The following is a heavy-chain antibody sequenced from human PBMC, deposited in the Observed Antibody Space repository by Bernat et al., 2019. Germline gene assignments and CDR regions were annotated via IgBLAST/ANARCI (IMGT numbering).Heavy chain of an antibody. CDR3: ARGRRPPPFPRAFDI. V-gene: IGHV4-34*01. CDR1: GGSFSGCY. CDR2: INHSGST. Sequence: QVQLQQWGAGLLKPSETLSLTCAVYGGSFSGCYWSWIRQPPGKGLEWIGEINHSGSTNYNPSLKSRVTISVDTSKNQFSLKLSSVTAADTAVYYCARGRRPPPFPRAFDIWGQGTMVTVSS. J-gene: IGHJ3*02.